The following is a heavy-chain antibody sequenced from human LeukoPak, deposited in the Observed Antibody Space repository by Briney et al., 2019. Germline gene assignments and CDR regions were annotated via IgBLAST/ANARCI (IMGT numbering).Heavy chain of an antibody. D-gene: IGHD3-10*01. V-gene: IGHV4-61*05. CDR1: GGSVSRSPYY. Sequence: SSETLSLTCTVSGGSVSRSPYYWGWIRQPPGKGLEWIGYIYYRVTSDYNPSLKSRVTMSVDMSTRQISLKLSSVTAADTAVYYCARAVGGDGSGSLWGPGTLVTVSS. J-gene: IGHJ4*02. CDR3: ARAVGGDGSGSL. CDR2: IYYRVTS.